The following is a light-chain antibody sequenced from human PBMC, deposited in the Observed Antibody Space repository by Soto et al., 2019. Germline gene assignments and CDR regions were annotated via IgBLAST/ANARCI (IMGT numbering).Light chain of an antibody. CDR1: ESIATH. Sequence: DIVMTQSPATLSVSPGEGATLSCRASESIATHLAWYQQKPGQAPRLLVYETSTRATGISDRFSGSGSRTEFALTISSLQSEDFVVYYCQLYQYWWTFGQGTRVDIK. J-gene: IGKJ1*01. V-gene: IGKV3-15*01. CDR2: ETS. CDR3: QLYQYWWT.